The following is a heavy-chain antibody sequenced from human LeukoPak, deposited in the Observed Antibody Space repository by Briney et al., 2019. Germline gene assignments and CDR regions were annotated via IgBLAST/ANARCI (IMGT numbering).Heavy chain of an antibody. CDR1: GFTFSSYA. J-gene: IGHJ4*02. Sequence: GGSLRLSCAAPGFTFSSYAMSWVRQAPGKGLEWVSAISSSGGSTYYADSVKGRFTISRDNSKNTLYLQMNSLRAEDTAVYYCAKNPLGIAAAGVDYWGQGTLVTVSS. V-gene: IGHV3-23*01. CDR2: ISSSGGST. D-gene: IGHD6-13*01. CDR3: AKNPLGIAAAGVDY.